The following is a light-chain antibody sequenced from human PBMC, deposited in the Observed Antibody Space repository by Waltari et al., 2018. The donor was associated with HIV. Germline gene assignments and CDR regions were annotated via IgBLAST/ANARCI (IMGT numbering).Light chain of an antibody. CDR1: SGHSNYA. CDR3: QTWASGVVV. CDR2: INDDGSH. V-gene: IGLV4-69*01. J-gene: IGLJ2*01. Sequence: QLVLTQSPSASASLGASVKPTCTLSSGHSNYAIASHRQRPEQGPRYLMKINDDGSHGKGDGIPDRFSGSSSGAERYLTIASLQSEDEADYYCQTWASGVVVFGGGTKLTAL.